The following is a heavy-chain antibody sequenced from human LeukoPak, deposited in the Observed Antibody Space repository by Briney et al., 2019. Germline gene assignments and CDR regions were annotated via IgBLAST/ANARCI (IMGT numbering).Heavy chain of an antibody. V-gene: IGHV1-18*01. CDR2: ISAYNGNT. CDR1: GYTFTNLG. CDR3: ARADYEGYYFDY. Sequence: GASVKVSCKASGYTFTNLGITWVRQAPGQGLEWMGWISAYNGNTNYAQKLQGRVTMTTDTSTSTAYMELRSLRSDDTAVYYCARADYEGYYFDYWGQGTLVTVSS. D-gene: IGHD3-22*01. J-gene: IGHJ4*02.